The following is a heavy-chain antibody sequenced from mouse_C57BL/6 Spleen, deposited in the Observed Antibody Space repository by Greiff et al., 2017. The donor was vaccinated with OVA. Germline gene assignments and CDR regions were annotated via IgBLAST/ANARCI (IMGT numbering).Heavy chain of an antibody. V-gene: IGHV1-53*01. J-gene: IGHJ4*01. CDR2: INPSNGGT. CDR1: GYTFTSYW. CDR3: ARDGSSPYYAMDY. D-gene: IGHD1-1*01. Sequence: VQLQQSGTELVKPGASVKLSCKASGYTFTSYWMHWVKQRPGQGLEWIGNINPSNGGTNYNEKFKSKATLTVDKSSSTAYMQLSSLTSEDSAVYYCARDGSSPYYAMDYWGQGTSVTVSS.